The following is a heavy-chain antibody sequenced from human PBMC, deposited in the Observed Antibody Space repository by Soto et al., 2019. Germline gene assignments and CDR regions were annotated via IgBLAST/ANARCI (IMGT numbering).Heavy chain of an antibody. D-gene: IGHD3-22*01. Sequence: PSETLSLTCAVYGGSFSGYYWIWIRQPPGKGLEWIGEINHSGSTNYNPSLKSRVTISVDTSKNQFSLKLSSVTAADTAMYYCARGRFSGYYPGSWFDYWGQGTLVTVSS. CDR3: ARGRFSGYYPGSWFDY. V-gene: IGHV4-34*01. CDR2: INHSGST. CDR1: GGSFSGYY. J-gene: IGHJ4*02.